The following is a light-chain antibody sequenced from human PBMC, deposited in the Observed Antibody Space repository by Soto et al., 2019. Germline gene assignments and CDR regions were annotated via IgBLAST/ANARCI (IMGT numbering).Light chain of an antibody. Sequence: QSVLTRPPSASGTPGQGVTISCSGSNSNIGTNTVNWYQQLPGTAPKALIHTNNQRPSGVPDRFSGSKSGTSASLAISGLQSEDEAHYYCAAWDDSLTALVFGGGTKLTVL. CDR1: NSNIGTNT. J-gene: IGLJ2*01. CDR3: AAWDDSLTALV. V-gene: IGLV1-44*01. CDR2: TNN.